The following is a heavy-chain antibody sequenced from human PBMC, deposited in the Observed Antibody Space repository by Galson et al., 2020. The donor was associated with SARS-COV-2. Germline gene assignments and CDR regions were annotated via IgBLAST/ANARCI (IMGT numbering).Heavy chain of an antibody. CDR2: ISWNSGSI. CDR3: AKDKRVGATYYYYYYGMDV. CDR1: GFTFDDYA. V-gene: IGHV3-9*01. Sequence: TGGSLRLSCAATGFTFDDYAMHCVRQAPGKGLEWVSGISWNSGSIGYADSVKGRFTISRDNAKNSLYLQMNSLRAEDTALYYCAKDKRVGATYYYYYYGMDVWGQGTTVTVSS. J-gene: IGHJ6*02. D-gene: IGHD1-26*01.